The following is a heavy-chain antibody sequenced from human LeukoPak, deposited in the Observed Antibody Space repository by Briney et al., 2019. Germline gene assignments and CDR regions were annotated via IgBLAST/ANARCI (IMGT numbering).Heavy chain of an antibody. CDR3: AREGFDAFDI. CDR1: GFTFSSYE. V-gene: IGHV3-48*03. J-gene: IGHJ3*02. CDR2: ISSSGSTI. Sequence: QPGGSLRLSCAASGFTFSSYEMNWVRQAPGKGLGWVSYISSSGSTIYYADSVKGRFTISRDNAKNSLYLQMNSLRAEDTAVYYCAREGFDAFDIWGQGTMVTVSS.